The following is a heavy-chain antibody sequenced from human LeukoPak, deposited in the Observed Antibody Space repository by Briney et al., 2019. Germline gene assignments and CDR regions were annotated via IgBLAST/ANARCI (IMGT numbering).Heavy chain of an antibody. CDR2: IYYSGST. D-gene: IGHD3-22*01. CDR3: ARVVYYDSSGYHDAFDI. Sequence: SETLSLTCTVSGGSISSYYWSWIRQPPGKGLEWVGYIYYSGSTNYNPSLKRRVTISVDTSKIQFSLKLSSVTAADTAVYYCARVVYYDSSGYHDAFDIWGQGTMVTVSS. J-gene: IGHJ3*02. V-gene: IGHV4-59*01. CDR1: GGSISSYY.